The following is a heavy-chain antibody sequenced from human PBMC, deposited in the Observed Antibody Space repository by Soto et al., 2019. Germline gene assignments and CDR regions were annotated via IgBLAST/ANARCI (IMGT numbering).Heavy chain of an antibody. V-gene: IGHV3-33*01. CDR3: ARDAPGGIAVAGAYGMDV. CDR2: IWYDGSNK. D-gene: IGHD6-19*01. J-gene: IGHJ6*02. Sequence: PGGSLRLSCAASGFTFSSYGMHWVRQAPGKGLEWVAVIWYDGSNKYYADSVKGRFTISRDNSKNTLYLQMNSLGAEDTAAYYCARDAPGGIAVAGAYGMDVWGQGTTVTVSS. CDR1: GFTFSSYG.